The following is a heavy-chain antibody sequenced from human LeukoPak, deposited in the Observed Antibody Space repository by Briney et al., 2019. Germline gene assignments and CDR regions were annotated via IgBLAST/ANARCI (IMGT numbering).Heavy chain of an antibody. V-gene: IGHV4-4*02. CDR3: ARGTRGSDSSFDF. Sequence: PGGSLRLSCAASGFIFSTYAMSWVRQAPGKGLEWIGNIYYSGSTYYNPSLKSRVTTSVDTSKNQFSLKLSSVTAADTAVYYCARGTRGSDSSFDFWGQGTLVTVSS. CDR1: GFIFSTYA. J-gene: IGHJ4*02. D-gene: IGHD1-1*01. CDR2: IYYSGST.